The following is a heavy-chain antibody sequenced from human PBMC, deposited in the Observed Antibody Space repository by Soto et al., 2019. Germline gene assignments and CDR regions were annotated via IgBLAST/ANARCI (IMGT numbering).Heavy chain of an antibody. J-gene: IGHJ6*02. V-gene: IGHV1-24*01. CDR3: ATDSVDSSSSNNYYYYGMDV. CDR2: FDPEDGET. Sequence: GASVKVSCKVSGYTLTELSMHWVRQAPGKGLEWMGGFDPEDGETIYAQKFQGRVTMTEDTSTDTAYMELSSLRSEDTAVYYCATDSVDSSSSNNYYYYGMDVWGQGTTVTVSS. CDR1: GYTLTELS. D-gene: IGHD6-6*01.